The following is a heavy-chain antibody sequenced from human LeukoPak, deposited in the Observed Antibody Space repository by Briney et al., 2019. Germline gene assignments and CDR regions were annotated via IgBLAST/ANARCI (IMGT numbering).Heavy chain of an antibody. CDR2: ISSSSSYI. CDR3: ARAQYYFDY. V-gene: IGHV3-21*01. J-gene: IGHJ4*02. CDR1: GLTFSSYR. Sequence: GGSLTLSCAASGLTFSSYRMNWVRQAPGKGLEWVSSISSSSSYISYADSVKGRFTISRDNAKNSLYLQMNSLRAEGTAVYYCARAQYYFDYWGQGTLVTVSS.